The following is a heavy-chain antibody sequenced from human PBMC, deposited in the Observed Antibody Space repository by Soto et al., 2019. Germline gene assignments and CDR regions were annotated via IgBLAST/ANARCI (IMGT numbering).Heavy chain of an antibody. D-gene: IGHD3-16*01. Sequence: GGSHKLSSAASGVTLRNYPMILVRAAPGKGLEWVSLISAAGGGTYYADSVKGRFTISRDNSHNTLYLQVHSLTAEDTAVYYCAKDRRAGGNSAFYFDFWGQGAQVHVFS. CDR2: ISAAGGGT. V-gene: IGHV3-23*01. J-gene: IGHJ4*02. CDR1: GVTLRNYP. CDR3: AKDRRAGGNSAFYFDF.